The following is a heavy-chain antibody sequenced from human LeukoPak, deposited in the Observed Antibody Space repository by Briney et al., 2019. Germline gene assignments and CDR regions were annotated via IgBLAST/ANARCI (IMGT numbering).Heavy chain of an antibody. D-gene: IGHD3-22*01. V-gene: IGHV3-48*03. J-gene: IGHJ4*02. CDR1: GFTFSSYE. Sequence: GGSLRLSCAASGFTFSSYEMNWVRQAPGKGLEWVSYISSSGSTIYYADSVKGRFTISRDNAKNSLYLQMNSLRAEDTALYYCAKDTVYYYDSSGYYSHWGQGTLVTVSS. CDR2: ISSSGSTI. CDR3: AKDTVYYYDSSGYYSH.